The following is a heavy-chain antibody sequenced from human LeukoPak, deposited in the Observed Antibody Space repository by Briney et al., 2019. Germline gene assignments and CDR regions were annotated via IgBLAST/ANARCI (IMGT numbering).Heavy chain of an antibody. CDR1: GGSISNYY. J-gene: IGHJ6*03. Sequence: SETLSLTCTVSGGSISNYYWSWIRQPAGKGLEWIGRIYTSGITNYNPSLKSRVTMSLDTSKNQFSLKLTSVTAADTAVYYCARLGKVPAATEYYYYYMDVWGKGTTVTVSS. V-gene: IGHV4-4*07. D-gene: IGHD2-2*01. CDR3: ARLGKVPAATEYYYYYMDV. CDR2: IYTSGIT.